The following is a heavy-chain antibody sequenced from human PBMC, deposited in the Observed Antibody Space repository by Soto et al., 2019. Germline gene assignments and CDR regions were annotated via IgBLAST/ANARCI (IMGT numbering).Heavy chain of an antibody. CDR1: GGSISSSSYY. V-gene: IGHV4-39*01. CDR3: ARHAAPDEELRNYYYYYMDV. CDR2: IYYSGST. Sequence: QLQLQESGPGLVKPSETLSLTCTVSGGSISSSSYYWGWIRQPPGKGLEWIGCIYYSGSTYYNPSLKSRVPISVDTSKNQFSLKLSSVTAADTAVYYCARHAAPDEELRNYYYYYMDVWGKGTTVTVSS. D-gene: IGHD3-16*01. J-gene: IGHJ6*03.